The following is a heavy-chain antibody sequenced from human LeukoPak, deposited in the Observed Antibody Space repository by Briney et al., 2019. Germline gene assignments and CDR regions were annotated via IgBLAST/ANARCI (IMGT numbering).Heavy chain of an antibody. CDR3: AKDEAVQLWLPVGAFDI. CDR1: GGSFSGYY. V-gene: IGHV4-34*01. Sequence: PSETLSLTCAVYGGSFSGYYWSWIRQPPGKGLEWIGEINHSGSTNYNPSLKSRVTISVDTSKNQFSLKLSSVTAADTAVYYCAKDEAVQLWLPVGAFDIWGQGTMVTVSS. D-gene: IGHD5-18*01. J-gene: IGHJ3*02. CDR2: INHSGST.